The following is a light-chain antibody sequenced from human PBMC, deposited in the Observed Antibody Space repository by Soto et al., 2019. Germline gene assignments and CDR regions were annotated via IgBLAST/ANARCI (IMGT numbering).Light chain of an antibody. J-gene: IGKJ2*01. CDR1: QSVSYNY. CDR3: QQYGTSPYA. V-gene: IGKV3-20*01. Sequence: EIVLTQSPGSLSLSPGERATLSCRASQSVSYNYLAWYQHKPGQPPRLLIYDASTRAGAVPDRFSGSGSGTDFTLTIRSLEPEDFAVYYCQQYGTSPYAFGQGTKLEVK. CDR2: DAS.